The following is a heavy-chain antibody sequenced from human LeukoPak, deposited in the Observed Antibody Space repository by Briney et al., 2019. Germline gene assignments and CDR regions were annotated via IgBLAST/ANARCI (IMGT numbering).Heavy chain of an antibody. CDR3: ALGAHGGASYNPFDY. D-gene: IGHD1-26*01. Sequence: AGGSLRLSCTASGFTFSSYGMHWVRQAPGKGLEWVAVISYDGSNKYYADSVKGRFTISRDNSKNTLYLQMNSLRAEDTAVYYCALGAHGGASYNPFDYWGQGTLVTASS. V-gene: IGHV3-30*03. CDR2: ISYDGSNK. J-gene: IGHJ4*02. CDR1: GFTFSSYG.